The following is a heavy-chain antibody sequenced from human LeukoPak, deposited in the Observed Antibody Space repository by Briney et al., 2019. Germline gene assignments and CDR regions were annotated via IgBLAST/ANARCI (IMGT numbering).Heavy chain of an antibody. D-gene: IGHD6-19*01. Sequence: GGSLRLSCAASGFTFSSYSMNWVRHAPGKGLEWVSSISSSSSYINYADSVKGRFTISRDNAKNSLYLQMNSLRAEDTAVYYCAREGQWLGDDYWGQGTLVTVSS. CDR2: ISSSSSYI. CDR1: GFTFSSYS. V-gene: IGHV3-21*01. J-gene: IGHJ4*02. CDR3: AREGQWLGDDY.